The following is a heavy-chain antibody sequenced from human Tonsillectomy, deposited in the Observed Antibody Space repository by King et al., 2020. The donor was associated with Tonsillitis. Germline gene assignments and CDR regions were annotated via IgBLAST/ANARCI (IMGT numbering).Heavy chain of an antibody. V-gene: IGHV4-34*01. D-gene: IGHD2/OR15-2a*01. Sequence: VQLQQWGAGLLKPSETLSLTCAVYGGSFSGYYWNWIRQPPGKGLEWIGEINHSRITNYNPSLKSRVTISVDTSKNQFSLQLSSVTAADTAVYYCAKKYGVFLNWFPPGGQGPLVTVSS. CDR2: INHSRIT. CDR3: AKKYGVFLNWFPP. CDR1: GGSFSGYY. J-gene: IGHJ5*02.